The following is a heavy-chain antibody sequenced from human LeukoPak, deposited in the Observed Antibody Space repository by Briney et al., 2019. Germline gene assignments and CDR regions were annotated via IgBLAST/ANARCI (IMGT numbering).Heavy chain of an antibody. CDR1: GFTFSSYS. CDR3: ARDRVAGIFDY. V-gene: IGHV3-21*01. CDR2: ISSSSSYI. D-gene: IGHD6-19*01. J-gene: IGHJ4*02. Sequence: GGSLRLSCAASGFTFSSYSMNWVRQAPGKGLEWVSSISSSSSYIYYADSVNGRFTISRDNAKNSLYLQMNSLRAEDTAVYYCARDRVAGIFDYWGQGTLVTVSS.